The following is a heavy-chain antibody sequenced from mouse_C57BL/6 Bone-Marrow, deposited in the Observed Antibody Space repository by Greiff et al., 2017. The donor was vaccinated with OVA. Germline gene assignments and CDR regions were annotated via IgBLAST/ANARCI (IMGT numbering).Heavy chain of an antibody. Sequence: VQLQHPGAELVKPGASVKLSCKASGYTFTSYWMQWVKQRPGQGLEWIGEIDPSDSYTNYNQKFKGKATLTVDASSSTAYMQLSSLTSEDSAVYYCASWRTGTGNYWGQGTTLTVSS. V-gene: IGHV1-50*01. J-gene: IGHJ2*01. CDR3: ASWRTGTGNY. CDR2: IDPSDSYT. D-gene: IGHD4-1*01. CDR1: GYTFTSYW.